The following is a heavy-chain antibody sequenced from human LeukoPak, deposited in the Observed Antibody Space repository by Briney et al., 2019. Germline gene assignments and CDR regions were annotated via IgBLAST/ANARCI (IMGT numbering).Heavy chain of an antibody. CDR1: GGSINSGGYS. D-gene: IGHD3-22*01. J-gene: IGHJ4*02. CDR3: ARGLYYYDSSGYYRHYFDY. CDR2: IYHSGST. V-gene: IGHV4-30-2*01. Sequence: SETLSLTCAVSGGSINSGGYSWSWIRQPPGKGLEWIGYIYHSGSTYYNPSLKSRVTISVDRSKNQFSLKLSSVTAADTAVYYCARGLYYYDSSGYYRHYFDYWGQGTLVTVSS.